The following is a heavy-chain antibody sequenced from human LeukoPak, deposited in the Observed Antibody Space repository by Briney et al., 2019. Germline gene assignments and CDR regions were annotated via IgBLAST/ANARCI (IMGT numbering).Heavy chain of an antibody. CDR2: ISSRSSTI. V-gene: IGHV3-48*03. CDR3: GASRQYVGAFDI. J-gene: IGHJ3*02. CDR1: GFMFSSYE. Sequence: GGSLRLSCAAYGFMFSSYELYWVRQAPGKGLEWISYISSRSSTIKYADSVRGRFTISRADARESLFLQMNSLRAEDTAIYYCGASRQYVGAFDIWGQGTLVTVSS. D-gene: IGHD3-16*01.